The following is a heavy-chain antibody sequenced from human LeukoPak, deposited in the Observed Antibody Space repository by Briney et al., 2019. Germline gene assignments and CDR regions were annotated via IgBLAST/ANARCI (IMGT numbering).Heavy chain of an antibody. D-gene: IGHD3-9*01. CDR1: GGSISSSSYY. Sequence: SETLSLTCTVSGGSISSSSYYWGWIRQPPGKGLEWIGSIYYSGSTYYNPSLKSRVTISVDTSKNQFSLKLSSVTAADTAVYYCARTYYDILTGYYPGGYFDYWGQGTLVTVSS. V-gene: IGHV4-39*07. CDR3: ARTYYDILTGYYPGGYFDY. J-gene: IGHJ4*02. CDR2: IYYSGST.